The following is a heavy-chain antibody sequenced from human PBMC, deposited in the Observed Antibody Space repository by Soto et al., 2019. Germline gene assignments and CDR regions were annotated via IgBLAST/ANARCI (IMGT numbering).Heavy chain of an antibody. V-gene: IGHV4-31*03. J-gene: IGHJ6*02. CDR3: ASEKYQLLYPPYYYGMDV. CDR1: GGTISSGGYY. Sequence: SETLSLTCTVSGGTISSGGYYWSWIRQHPGKGLEWIGYIYYSGSTYYNPSLKSRVTISVDTSKNRFSLKLSSVTAADTAVYYCASEKYQLLYPPYYYGMDVWGQGTTVTVSS. D-gene: IGHD2-2*02. CDR2: IYYSGST.